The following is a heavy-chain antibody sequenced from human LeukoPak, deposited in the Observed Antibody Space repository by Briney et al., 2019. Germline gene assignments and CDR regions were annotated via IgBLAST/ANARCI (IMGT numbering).Heavy chain of an antibody. CDR1: GYTFTSYY. Sequence: GASVKVSCKASGYTFTSYYMHWVRQAPGQGLEWMGIINPSGGSTSYAQKFQGRVTMTRDMSTSTVYMELSSLRSEDTAVYYCARAGKSPYYDILTGYYNYYYYMDVWGKGTTVTISS. CDR2: INPSGGST. J-gene: IGHJ6*03. V-gene: IGHV1-46*01. CDR3: ARAGKSPYYDILTGYYNYYYYMDV. D-gene: IGHD3-9*01.